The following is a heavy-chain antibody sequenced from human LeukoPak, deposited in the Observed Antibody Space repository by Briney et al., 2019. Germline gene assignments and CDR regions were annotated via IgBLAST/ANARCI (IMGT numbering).Heavy chain of an antibody. J-gene: IGHJ6*03. D-gene: IGHD3-9*01. V-gene: IGHV3-33*01. CDR2: IFSNGVNK. CDR3: ARHRGSIFEGYMDV. Sequence: GTSLRLSCAASGFTLGYHGMHWVRQAPGKGQEWVAIIFSNGVNKYYADSLKGRSTISRDTSKNTLFLEMESLRTEDTAVYYCARHRGSIFEGYMDVWGKGTTVTVSS. CDR1: GFTLGYHG.